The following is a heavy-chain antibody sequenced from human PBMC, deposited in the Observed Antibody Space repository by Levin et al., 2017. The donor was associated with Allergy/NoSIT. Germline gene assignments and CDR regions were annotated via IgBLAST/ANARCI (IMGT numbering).Heavy chain of an antibody. CDR2: IKSKTDGGTT. CDR3: TAPPPAFGGVIVMYY. Sequence: GGSLRLSCAASGFTFSNAWMSWVRQAPGKGLEWVGRIKSKTDGGTTDYAAPVKGRFTSSRDDSKNTLYLQMNSLKTEDTAVYYCTAPPPAFGGVIVMYYWGQGTLVTVSS. V-gene: IGHV3-15*01. D-gene: IGHD3-16*02. CDR1: GFTFSNAW. J-gene: IGHJ4*02.